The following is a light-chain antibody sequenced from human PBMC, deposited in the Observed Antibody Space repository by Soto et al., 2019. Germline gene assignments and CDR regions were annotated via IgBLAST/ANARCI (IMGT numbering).Light chain of an antibody. J-gene: IGKJ1*01. Sequence: DIQMTQSPSTLSASVGDRVTITCRASQAIDSWLAWYQQKPGKAPKLLIYKASTLESGVPSRFSGSGSGTEFTLTISSLQPEDFATYYCQQYNSYSQTFGQGTKVDI. CDR2: KAS. CDR3: QQYNSYSQT. CDR1: QAIDSW. V-gene: IGKV1-5*03.